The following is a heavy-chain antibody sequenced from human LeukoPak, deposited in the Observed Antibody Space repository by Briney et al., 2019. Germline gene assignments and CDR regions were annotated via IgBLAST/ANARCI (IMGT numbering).Heavy chain of an antibody. CDR1: GFTFSSYS. Sequence: GGSLRLSCAASGFTFSSYSMNWVRQAPGKGLEWVSYISSSGSTIYYADSVKGRFTISRGNAKNSLYLQMNSLRAEDTAIYYCATGSSSTVPGSYFWGQGTLVTVSS. V-gene: IGHV3-48*04. J-gene: IGHJ1*01. D-gene: IGHD1-1*01. CDR3: ATGSSSTVPGSYF. CDR2: ISSSGSTI.